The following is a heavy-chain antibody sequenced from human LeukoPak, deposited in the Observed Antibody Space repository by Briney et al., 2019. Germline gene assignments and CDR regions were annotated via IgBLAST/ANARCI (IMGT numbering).Heavy chain of an antibody. J-gene: IGHJ4*02. Sequence: GGSLRLSCAASGFPFSNAWMSWVRQAPGKGLEWVGRIKSKTDRGTTDYAAPVKGRFTISRDDSKNTLYLQMNSLKTEDTAVYYCTTTAPYCSSTSCYTFDYWGQGTLVTVSS. D-gene: IGHD2-2*02. CDR1: GFPFSNAW. V-gene: IGHV3-15*01. CDR3: TTTAPYCSSTSCYTFDY. CDR2: IKSKTDRGTT.